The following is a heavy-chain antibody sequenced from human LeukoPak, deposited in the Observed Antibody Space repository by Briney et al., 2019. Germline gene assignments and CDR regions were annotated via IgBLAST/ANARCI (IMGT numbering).Heavy chain of an antibody. CDR3: AKGPPPYGSGSYKDAFDI. Sequence: GGSLRLSCAVSGFTFSSYGMHWVRQAAGKGLEWVAVISYDGSNKYYADSVKGRFTISRDNSKNTLYLQMNSLRAEDTAVYYCAKGPPPYGSGSYKDAFDIWGQGTMVTVSS. V-gene: IGHV3-30*18. D-gene: IGHD3-10*01. J-gene: IGHJ3*02. CDR2: ISYDGSNK. CDR1: GFTFSSYG.